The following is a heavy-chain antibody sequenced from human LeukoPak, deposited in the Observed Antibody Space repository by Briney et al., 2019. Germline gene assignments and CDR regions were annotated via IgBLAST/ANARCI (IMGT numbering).Heavy chain of an antibody. CDR2: ITPILGIA. CDR1: GGTFSSYA. D-gene: IGHD2-2*01. V-gene: IGHV1-69*04. Sequence: SVKVSCKASGGTFSSYAISWVRQAPGQGLEWMGRITPILGIANYAQKFQGRVTITADESTSTAYMELSSLRSEDTAVYYCARDGGSRVPAAFFDYWGQGTLVTVSS. CDR3: ARDGGSRVPAAFFDY. J-gene: IGHJ4*02.